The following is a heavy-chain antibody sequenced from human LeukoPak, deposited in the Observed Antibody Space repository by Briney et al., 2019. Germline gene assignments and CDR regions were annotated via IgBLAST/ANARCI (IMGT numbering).Heavy chain of an antibody. CDR2: ISPYNGNT. D-gene: IGHD1-1*01. Sequence: GASVRVSCKASGYTFTNYGIDWLRQAPGQGLERMGWISPYNGNTDYAQKFQGRVTMTTDTSTSTAYMELRSLRSDDTAMYYCAILDLENGFDYWGQGTLVTVSP. V-gene: IGHV1-18*01. CDR3: AILDLENGFDY. J-gene: IGHJ4*02. CDR1: GYTFTNYG.